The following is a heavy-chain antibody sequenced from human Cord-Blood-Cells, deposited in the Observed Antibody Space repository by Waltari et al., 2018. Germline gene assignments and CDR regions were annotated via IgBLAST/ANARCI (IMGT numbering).Heavy chain of an antibody. D-gene: IGHD3-3*01. Sequence: QVQLQQWGAGLLKPSETLSLTCAVYGGSFSGYYWSWIRQPPGKGLEWIGEINHSGSTNYNPSLKSRVTISVDTAKNQFSLKLSSVTAADTAVYYCASRGWLRFLEWLPTPFFDYWGQGTLVTVSS. V-gene: IGHV4-34*01. CDR2: INHSGST. CDR1: GGSFSGYY. CDR3: ASRGWLRFLEWLPTPFFDY. J-gene: IGHJ4*02.